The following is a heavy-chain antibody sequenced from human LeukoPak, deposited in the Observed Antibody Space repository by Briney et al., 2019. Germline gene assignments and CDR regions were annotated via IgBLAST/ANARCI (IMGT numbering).Heavy chain of an antibody. CDR2: INNSGGNT. J-gene: IGHJ5*02. D-gene: IGHD6-13*01. CDR3: VKGGPYSSRSWFDP. CDR1: GFTFYTYA. V-gene: IGHV3-23*01. Sequence: GGSLRLSCAASGFTFYTYAMSWVRQAPGKGLEWVSSINNSGGNTNYADSVKGRFTISRDNSKNTLYLQMNSLRAEDTAVYYCVKGGPYSSRSWFDPWGQGTLVTVSS.